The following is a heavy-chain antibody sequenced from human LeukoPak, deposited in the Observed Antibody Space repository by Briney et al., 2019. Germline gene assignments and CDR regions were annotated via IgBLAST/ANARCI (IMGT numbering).Heavy chain of an antibody. Sequence: SETLSLTCTVSGGSISSYYWSWIRQPPGKGLESIGYIYYSGSTNYNPSLKSRVTISVDTSKNQFSLKLSSVIAADTAVYYCARLGSGSYRGWGQGTLVTVSS. J-gene: IGHJ4*02. D-gene: IGHD1-26*01. V-gene: IGHV4-59*01. CDR1: GGSISSYY. CDR2: IYYSGST. CDR3: ARLGSGSYRG.